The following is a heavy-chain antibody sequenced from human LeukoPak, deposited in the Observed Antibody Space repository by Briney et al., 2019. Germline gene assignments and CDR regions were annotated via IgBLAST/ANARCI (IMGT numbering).Heavy chain of an antibody. J-gene: IGHJ6*02. CDR3: ARAENADYDHLTYYYYGMDV. Sequence: SETLSLTCTVSGGSISSSSYYWGWIRQPPGKGLEWIGYIYYSGSTNYNPSLKSRVTISVDTSKNQFSLKLSSVTAADTAVYYCARAENADYDHLTYYYYGMDVWGQGTTVTVSS. D-gene: IGHD3-22*01. CDR1: GGSISSSSYY. CDR2: IYYSGST. V-gene: IGHV4-61*05.